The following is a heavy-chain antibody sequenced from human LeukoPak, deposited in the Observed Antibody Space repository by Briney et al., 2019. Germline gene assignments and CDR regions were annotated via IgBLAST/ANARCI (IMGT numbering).Heavy chain of an antibody. Sequence: SVKVSCKASGGTFSSYAISWVRQAPGQGLEWMGGIIPIFGTANYAQKFQGRVTITADESTSTAYMELSSLRSEDTAVYYCARGVVVIKTPSSALDYWGQGTLVTVSS. CDR1: GGTFSSYA. CDR3: ARGVVVIKTPSSALDY. D-gene: IGHD3-22*01. V-gene: IGHV1-69*13. J-gene: IGHJ4*02. CDR2: IIPIFGTA.